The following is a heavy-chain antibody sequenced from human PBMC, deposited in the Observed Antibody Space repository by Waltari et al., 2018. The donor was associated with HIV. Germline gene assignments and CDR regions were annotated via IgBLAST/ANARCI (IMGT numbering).Heavy chain of an antibody. D-gene: IGHD2-2*01. CDR1: GYTLTAVS. Sequence: QVQLVQSGAEVKKPGASVKVSCKVSGYTLTAVSMHGVRQAPGKGLEWMGGFEPEDAETINAQKFQGRVTMTEDTSTDTAYMELSSLRSEDTALYYCATAQICSTSSCYDYWGQGTLVTVSS. CDR2: FEPEDAET. V-gene: IGHV1-24*01. CDR3: ATAQICSTSSCYDY. J-gene: IGHJ4*02.